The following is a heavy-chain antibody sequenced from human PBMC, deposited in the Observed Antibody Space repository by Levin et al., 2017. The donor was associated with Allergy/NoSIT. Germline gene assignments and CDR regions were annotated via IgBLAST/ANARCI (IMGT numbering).Heavy chain of an antibody. CDR3: AKFEGFGESDYYYMDV. Sequence: GGSLRLSCAASGFTFSSYAMSWVRQAPGKGLEWVSAISGSGGSTYYADSVKGRFTISRDNSKNTLYLQMNSLRAEDTAVYYCAKFEGFGESDYYYMDVWGKGTTVTVSS. J-gene: IGHJ6*03. D-gene: IGHD3-10*01. CDR1: GFTFSSYA. V-gene: IGHV3-23*01. CDR2: ISGSGGST.